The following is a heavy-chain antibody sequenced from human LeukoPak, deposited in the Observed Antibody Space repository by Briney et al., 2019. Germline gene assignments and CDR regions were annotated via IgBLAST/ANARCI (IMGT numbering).Heavy chain of an antibody. CDR3: AKDPRAAGNSGYFPDDYPPDFSFYYMDV. CDR1: GFMFRNYA. CDR2: MSHDERKK. Sequence: GGSLRLSCEASGFMFRNYAMHWVRQAPGKGLEWVAVMSHDERKKYYVDSVKGRFTIFRDNSKNTLYLQMGSLTIDDTAVYYCAKDPRAAGNSGYFPDDYPPDFSFYYMDVWGKGTTVIVSS. D-gene: IGHD5-12*01. V-gene: IGHV3-30*18. J-gene: IGHJ6*04.